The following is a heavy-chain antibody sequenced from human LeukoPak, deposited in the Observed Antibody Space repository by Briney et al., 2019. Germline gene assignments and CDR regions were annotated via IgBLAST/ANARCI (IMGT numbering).Heavy chain of an antibody. CDR1: GGSISSGGYY. J-gene: IGHJ5*02. CDR2: IYYSGST. V-gene: IGHV4-31*03. CDR3: ASITILWNWFDP. Sequence: PSQTLSLTCTVSGGSISSGGYYWSWIRQHPGKGLEWIGYIYYSGSTYYNPSLKSRVTISVDTSKNQFSLKLSSVTAADTAVYYCASITILWNWFDPWGQGTLVTVSS. D-gene: IGHD3-3*01.